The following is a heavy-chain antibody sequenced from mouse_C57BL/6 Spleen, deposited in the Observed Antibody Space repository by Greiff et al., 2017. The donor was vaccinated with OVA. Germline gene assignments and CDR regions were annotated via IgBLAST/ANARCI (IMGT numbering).Heavy chain of an antibody. V-gene: IGHV5-4*03. D-gene: IGHD1-1*01. J-gene: IGHJ2*01. CDR3: AKDGYGSSYDY. Sequence: DVKLVESGGGLVKPGGSLKLSCAASGFTFSSYAMSWVRQTPEKRLEWVATISDGGSYTYYPDNVKGRFTISRDNAKNNLYLQMSHLKSEDTAMYYCAKDGYGSSYDYWGQGTTLTVSS. CDR1: GFTFSSYA. CDR2: ISDGGSYT.